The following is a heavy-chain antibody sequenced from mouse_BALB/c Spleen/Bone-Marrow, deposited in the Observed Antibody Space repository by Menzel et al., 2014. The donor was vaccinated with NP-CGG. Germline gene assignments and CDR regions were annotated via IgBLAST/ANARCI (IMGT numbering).Heavy chain of an antibody. D-gene: IGHD1-1*01. J-gene: IGHJ4*01. CDR3: RCYDYTMDY. Sequence: LKESGSELVRPGASVKLSCKASGYTFTSYWIHWVKQRPGQGLEWIGNIYPGSGTINYDEKFKNKATLTVDTSSSIAYKQLSSLTSEDSAAYYCRCYDYTMDYWGQGTSVTVSS. CDR2: IYPGSGTI. CDR1: GYTFTSYW. V-gene: IGHV1S22*01.